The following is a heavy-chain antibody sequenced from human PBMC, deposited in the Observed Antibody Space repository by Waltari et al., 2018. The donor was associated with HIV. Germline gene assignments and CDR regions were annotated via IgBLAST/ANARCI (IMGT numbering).Heavy chain of an antibody. D-gene: IGHD3-10*01. CDR1: EYTVSASD. V-gene: IGHV1-8*01. CDR2: MNPNSGNT. Sequence: LQLVQPGAEGTKPGDSGKVSGKVTEYTVSASDINWVGQATGQGLEWMGWMNPNSGNTGYAQKFQGRVTMTRNTSISTAYMELNSLGSEDTAVYYCARGRNMIRGKYYYYYGMDVWGQGTTVTVSS. J-gene: IGHJ6*02. CDR3: ARGRNMIRGKYYYYYGMDV.